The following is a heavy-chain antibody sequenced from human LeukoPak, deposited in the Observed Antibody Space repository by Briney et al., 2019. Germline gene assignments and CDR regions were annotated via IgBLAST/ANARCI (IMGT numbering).Heavy chain of an antibody. CDR3: AKSPVVTSTYGMDV. CDR2: ISFDGSSN. D-gene: IGHD4-23*01. CDR1: GFTFRSYG. Sequence: GGSLRLSCAASGFTFRSYGMHWVRQAPGKGLEWLAVISFDGSSNYYADSVKGRFTISRDNARDTLYLQMNSLRAEDTAVYYCAKSPVVTSTYGMDVWGQGTTVTVSS. J-gene: IGHJ6*02. V-gene: IGHV3-30*18.